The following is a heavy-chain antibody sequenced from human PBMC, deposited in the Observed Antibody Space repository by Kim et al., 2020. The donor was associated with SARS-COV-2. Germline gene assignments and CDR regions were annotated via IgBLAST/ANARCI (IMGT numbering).Heavy chain of an antibody. D-gene: IGHD2-2*01. V-gene: IGHV4-39*01. Sequence: YYNPSLKSRVTISVDTSKNQFSLKLSSVTAADTAVYYCASYCSSTNYFDYWGQGTLVTVSS. CDR3: ASYCSSTNYFDY. J-gene: IGHJ4*02.